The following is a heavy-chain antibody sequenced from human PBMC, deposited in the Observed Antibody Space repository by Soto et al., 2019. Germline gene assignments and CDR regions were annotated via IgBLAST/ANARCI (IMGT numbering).Heavy chain of an antibody. J-gene: IGHJ4*02. CDR1: GGSISSYY. D-gene: IGHD1-1*01. CDR2: IYYSGST. Sequence: SETLSLTCTVSGGSISSYYWSWIRQPPGKGLEWIGYIYYSGSTNYNPSLKSRVTITRDTSASTAYMELSSLRSEDTAVYYCARDRTGSSDYWGQGTLVTVSS. V-gene: IGHV4-59*01. CDR3: ARDRTGSSDY.